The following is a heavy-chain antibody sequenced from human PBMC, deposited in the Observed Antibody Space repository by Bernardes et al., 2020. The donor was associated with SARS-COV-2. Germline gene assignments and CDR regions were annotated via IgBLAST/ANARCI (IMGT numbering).Heavy chain of an antibody. D-gene: IGHD3-16*02. CDR3: AKDGNYDYVWGSYPEPFDY. CDR1: GFTFSSYA. Sequence: GGSLRLSCAASGFTFSSYAMSWVRQAPGKGLEWVSAISGSGGSTYYADSVKGRFTISRDNSKNTLYLQMNSLRAEDTAVYYCAKDGNYDYVWGSYPEPFDYWGQGTLVTVSS. J-gene: IGHJ4*02. CDR2: ISGSGGST. V-gene: IGHV3-23*01.